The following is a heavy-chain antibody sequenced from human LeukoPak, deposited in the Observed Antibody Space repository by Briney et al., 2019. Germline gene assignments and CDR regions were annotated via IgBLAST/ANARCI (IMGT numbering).Heavy chain of an antibody. CDR3: ARDRPRDWFDP. CDR2: ISSSSSYI. Sequence: GGSLRLSCAASGFTFSSYAMSWVRQAPGKGLEWVSSISSSSSYIYYADSVKGRFTISRDNAKNSLYLQMNSLRAEDTAVYYCARDRPRDWFDPWGQGTLVTVSS. D-gene: IGHD6-6*01. CDR1: GFTFSSYA. V-gene: IGHV3-21*01. J-gene: IGHJ5*02.